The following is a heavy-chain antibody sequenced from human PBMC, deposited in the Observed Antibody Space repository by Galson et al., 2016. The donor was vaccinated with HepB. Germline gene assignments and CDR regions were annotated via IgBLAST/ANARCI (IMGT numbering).Heavy chain of an antibody. CDR3: ARGTNGYYYYYSMDG. CDR2: ISWNSGGI. D-gene: IGHD2-8*01. V-gene: IGHV3-9*01. J-gene: IGHJ6*02. Sequence: SLRLSCAVSGGTFDDYAMHWVRQGPGKGLEWVSGISWNSGGIGYADSVKGRFTISRDNAKNSLYLQMNSLRAEDTALYYCARGTNGYYYYYSMDGWGQGTRVTVSS. CDR1: GGTFDDYA.